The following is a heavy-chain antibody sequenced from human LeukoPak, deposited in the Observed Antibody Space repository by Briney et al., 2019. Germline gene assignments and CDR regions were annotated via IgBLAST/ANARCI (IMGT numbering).Heavy chain of an antibody. CDR3: AKGSTVTLIEPWDY. D-gene: IGHD4-17*01. Sequence: GGSLRLSCAASGFTFSSYAMSWVRQAPGKGLEWVSAISGSGGSTYYADSVKGRFTISRDNSKNTLYLQMNSLRAEDTAVHYCAKGSTVTLIEPWDYWGQGTLVTVSS. CDR1: GFTFSSYA. V-gene: IGHV3-23*01. J-gene: IGHJ4*02. CDR2: ISGSGGST.